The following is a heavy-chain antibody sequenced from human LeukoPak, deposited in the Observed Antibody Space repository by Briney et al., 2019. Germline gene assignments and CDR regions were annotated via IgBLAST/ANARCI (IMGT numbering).Heavy chain of an antibody. V-gene: IGHV1-8*01. CDR2: MNPNSGNT. CDR3: ARDNGGTAMAYYYYYYMDV. J-gene: IGHJ6*03. Sequence: GASVKVSCKASGYTFTSYDINWVRQAPGQGLEWMGWMNPNSGNTGYAQKFQGGVTMTRNTSISTAYMELSSLRSEDTAAYYCARDNGGTAMAYYYYYYMDVWGKGTTVTISS. CDR1: GYTFTSYD. D-gene: IGHD5-18*01.